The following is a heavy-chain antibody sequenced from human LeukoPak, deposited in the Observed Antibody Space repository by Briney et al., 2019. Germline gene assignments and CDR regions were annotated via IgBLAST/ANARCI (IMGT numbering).Heavy chain of an antibody. Sequence: GESLKISCKSSGYSFTNYWIGWVRQMPGKGLEWMGIIYPGDSDTRYNPSFQGQVTISADKSISTAYLQWSSLKASDTAMYYCATTVARDYGDYTLDYWGQGTLVTVSS. CDR2: IYPGDSDT. D-gene: IGHD4-17*01. V-gene: IGHV5-51*01. CDR1: GYSFTNYW. CDR3: ATTVARDYGDYTLDY. J-gene: IGHJ4*02.